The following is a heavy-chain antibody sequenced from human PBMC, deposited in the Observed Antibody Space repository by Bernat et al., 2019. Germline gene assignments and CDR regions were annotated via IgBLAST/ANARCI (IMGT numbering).Heavy chain of an antibody. D-gene: IGHD1-1*01. Sequence: VQLVESGGGLVQPGGSLKLSCAASGFTFSGSAMHWVRQAPGKGLEWVAVIWSGGSNKYYADFVKGRFTISRDNSQNTLLLQMNSLRAEDTAVYFCARDFLGTRMLPGASDIWGQGTMVTVSS. V-gene: IGHV3-30*07. CDR3: ARDFLGTRMLPGASDI. J-gene: IGHJ3*02. CDR2: IWSGGSNK. CDR1: GFTFSGSA.